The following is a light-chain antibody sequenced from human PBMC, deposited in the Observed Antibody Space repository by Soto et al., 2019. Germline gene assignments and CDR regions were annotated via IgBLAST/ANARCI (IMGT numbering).Light chain of an antibody. CDR1: QSVNSY. CDR3: QRRGTLWT. Sequence: ETVLTQSPAPLSLSPGERATLSCRASQSVNSYLAWYQQKPGQAPRLLIYDASTRATGIPDRFSGSGSGTDFTLTIRSLEPEDFAVYYWQRRGTLWTFGQGTKVEIK. V-gene: IGKV3-11*01. J-gene: IGKJ1*01. CDR2: DAS.